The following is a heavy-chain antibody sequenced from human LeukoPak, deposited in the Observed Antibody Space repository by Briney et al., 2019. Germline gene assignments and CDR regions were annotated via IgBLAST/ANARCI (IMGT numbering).Heavy chain of an antibody. D-gene: IGHD6-19*01. CDR3: ARHLGIGAVAGRDYYYMDV. J-gene: IGHJ6*03. CDR2: IYTSGST. V-gene: IGHV4-61*02. CDR1: GGSISSGSYY. Sequence: SETLSLTCTVSGGSISSGSYYWSWIRQPAGKGLERIGRIYTSGSTNYNPSLKSRLTISVDTSKNQFSLKLSSVTAADTAVYYCARHLGIGAVAGRDYYYMDVWDKGTTVTVSS.